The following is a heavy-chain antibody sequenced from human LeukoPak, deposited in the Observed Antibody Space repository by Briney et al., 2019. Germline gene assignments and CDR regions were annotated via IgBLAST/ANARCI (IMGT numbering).Heavy chain of an antibody. CDR2: INHSGST. Sequence: SETLSLTCAVYGGSFSGYYWSWIRQPPGKGLEWIGEINHSGSTNYNPSLKSRVTISVDTSKNQFSLKLSSVTAADTAVYYCARASPRRPFCWFDPWGHGTLVTVSS. V-gene: IGHV4-34*01. CDR3: ARASPRRPFCWFDP. CDR1: GGSFSGYY. J-gene: IGHJ5*02. D-gene: IGHD3-3*01.